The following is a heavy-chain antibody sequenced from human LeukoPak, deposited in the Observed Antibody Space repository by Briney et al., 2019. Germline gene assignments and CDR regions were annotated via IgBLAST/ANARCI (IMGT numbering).Heavy chain of an antibody. V-gene: IGHV3-9*01. CDR1: GFTFDDYA. Sequence: PGRSLRLSCAASGFTFDDYAMHWVRQAPGKGLEWVSGISWNSGSIGYADSVKGRFTISRDNSKNTLYLQMNSLRAEDTAVYYCARTRYDSSGYSKGAYYFDYWGQGTLVTVSS. CDR2: ISWNSGSI. CDR3: ARTRYDSSGYSKGAYYFDY. D-gene: IGHD3-22*01. J-gene: IGHJ4*02.